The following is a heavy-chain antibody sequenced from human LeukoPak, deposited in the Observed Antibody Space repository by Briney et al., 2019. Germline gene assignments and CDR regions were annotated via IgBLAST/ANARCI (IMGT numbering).Heavy chain of an antibody. CDR3: ASATLLYCSRTTCLFEY. Sequence: GASVKVSCKASGYTFTDYYMHWVRQAPGQGFEWMGWINPNDGDTNYAQKFQGRVTMTRDTSISTAHMEVSRLRSDDTAVYYCASATLLYCSRTTCLFEYWGQGTLVTVSS. D-gene: IGHD2-2*01. J-gene: IGHJ4*02. V-gene: IGHV1-2*02. CDR2: INPNDGDT. CDR1: GYTFTDYY.